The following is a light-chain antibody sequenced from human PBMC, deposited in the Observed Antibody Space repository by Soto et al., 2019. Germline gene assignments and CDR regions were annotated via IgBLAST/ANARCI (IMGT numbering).Light chain of an antibody. Sequence: EIVMTQSPATLSLSPGESATLSCRASQNLYSTVAWYHHRPGQAPRLLINRASTRATGIPARFSGSGSGSDFTLTSSGLQSVDVTDYSYLQYHNLCAFGQGTKLEIK. CDR3: LQYHNLCA. J-gene: IGKJ1*01. CDR1: QNLYST. V-gene: IGKV3-15*01. CDR2: RAS.